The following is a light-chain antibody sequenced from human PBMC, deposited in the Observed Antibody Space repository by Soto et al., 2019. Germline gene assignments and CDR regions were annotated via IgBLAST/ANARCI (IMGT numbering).Light chain of an antibody. CDR3: SSYAGRNAFVV. V-gene: IGLV2-8*01. Sequence: QSVLTQPPSASGSPGQSVTISCTGTSSDIGTYNYVSWYQQHPGKAPKLIIYEVTKRPSGVPDRFSGSKSGYTAALTVSWLQTEDEADYYCSSYAGRNAFVVFGGGTKLTVL. CDR2: EVT. J-gene: IGLJ2*01. CDR1: SSDIGTYNY.